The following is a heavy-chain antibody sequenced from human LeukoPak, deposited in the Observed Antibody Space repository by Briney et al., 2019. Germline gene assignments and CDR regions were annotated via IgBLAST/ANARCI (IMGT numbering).Heavy chain of an antibody. CDR3: ARGPHYTYFDY. D-gene: IGHD4-11*01. V-gene: IGHV3-53*01. J-gene: IGHJ4*02. CDR2: IYSGGGT. Sequence: PGGTLRLSCAASGFIVSSNYMSWVRQAPGKGLEWVSIIYSGGGTYYADSVKGRFTISRDNSRNTLYLHMNSLRAEDTAVYYCARGPHYTYFDYWGQGTLVTVSS. CDR1: GFIVSSNY.